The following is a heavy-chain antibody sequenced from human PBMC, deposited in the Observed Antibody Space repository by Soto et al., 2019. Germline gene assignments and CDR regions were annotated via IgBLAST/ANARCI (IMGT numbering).Heavy chain of an antibody. CDR2: VNSDESTT. D-gene: IGHD4-17*01. Sequence: GGSLRLSCAASGFTFSSYWMHWVRQGPGKGLVWVSRVNSDESTTSYADPVKGRFTISADKSITTAYLQWSSLKASDTAMYYCARHGFYGDYSSNYFDPWGQGTLVTVSS. CDR3: ARHGFYGDYSSNYFDP. J-gene: IGHJ5*02. V-gene: IGHV3-74*01. CDR1: GFTFSSYW.